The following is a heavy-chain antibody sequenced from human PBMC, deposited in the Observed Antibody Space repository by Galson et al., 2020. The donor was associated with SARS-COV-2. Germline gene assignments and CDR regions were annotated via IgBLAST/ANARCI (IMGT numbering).Heavy chain of an antibody. V-gene: IGHV4-34*01. CDR2: INHRGST. CDR3: AVSITGYYYYGMDV. Sequence: SENLSLTFAVSGGSFRSYYWSWIRQPPGKGLEWIGVINHRGSTNYNPSLKSRVTISASTIQFSLRLSSVTAADTAVYYCAVSITGYYYYGMDVWGQGTTVTVSS. J-gene: IGHJ6*02. CDR1: GGSFRSYY. D-gene: IGHD2-2*01.